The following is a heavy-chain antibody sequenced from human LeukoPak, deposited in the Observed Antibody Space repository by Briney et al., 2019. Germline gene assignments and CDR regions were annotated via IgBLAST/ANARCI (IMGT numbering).Heavy chain of an antibody. D-gene: IGHD3-16*01. CDR2: VNSDGSST. V-gene: IGHV3-74*01. CDR3: AREGLRGFDY. CDR1: GFTFGSYW. J-gene: IGHJ4*02. Sequence: PGGSLRLSCVASGFTFGSYWMHWVRQAPGKGLVWVSRVNSDGSSTNYAASVKGRFTISGDNAKNSLYLQMNSLRAEDTAVYYCAREGLRGFDYWGQGTLVTVSS.